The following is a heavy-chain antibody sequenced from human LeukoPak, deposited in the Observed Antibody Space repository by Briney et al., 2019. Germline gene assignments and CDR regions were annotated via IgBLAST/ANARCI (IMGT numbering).Heavy chain of an antibody. CDR2: ISSSGSTI. D-gene: IGHD6-19*01. CDR1: GFTFSDYY. V-gene: IGHV3-11*01. Sequence: PGGFLRLSCAASGFTFSDYYMSWIRQAPGKGLEWVSYISSSGSTIYYADSVKGRFTISRDNAKNSLYLQMNSLRAEDTAVYYCARDGQDSSGWSIFDYWGQGTLVTVSS. CDR3: ARDGQDSSGWSIFDY. J-gene: IGHJ4*02.